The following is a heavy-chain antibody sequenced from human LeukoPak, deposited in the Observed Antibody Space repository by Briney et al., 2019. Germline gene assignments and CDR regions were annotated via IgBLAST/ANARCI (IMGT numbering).Heavy chain of an antibody. CDR2: ISYVGSNK. V-gene: IGHV3-30*04. Sequence: PGRSLRLSCAASGFTFSIYAMHGARHAPGKGLEGGAVISYVGSNKYYADSVKGRFTISRDNSKNTLYLKRNSLRAEDTAVYYCARGAAQEYWGQGTLVSVSS. J-gene: IGHJ4*02. CDR3: ARGAAQEY. CDR1: GFTFSIYA.